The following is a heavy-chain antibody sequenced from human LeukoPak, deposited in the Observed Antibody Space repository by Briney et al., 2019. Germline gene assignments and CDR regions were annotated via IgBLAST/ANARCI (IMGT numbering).Heavy chain of an antibody. V-gene: IGHV4-34*01. CDR3: ARLWLGERPPDV. Sequence: PSETLSLTCAVYGGSFSGYYWSWIRQPPGKGLEWIGSIYYSGSTYYNPSLKSRLTISVDTSMNQLSLKLNSVTAADTAVYYCARLWLGERPPDVWGQGTTVTVSS. CDR1: GGSFSGYY. D-gene: IGHD3-10*01. CDR2: IYYSGST. J-gene: IGHJ6*02.